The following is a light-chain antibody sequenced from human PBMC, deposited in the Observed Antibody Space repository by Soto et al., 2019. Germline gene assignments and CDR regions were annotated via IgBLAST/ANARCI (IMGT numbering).Light chain of an antibody. Sequence: QSVLTQPASVSGSPGQSVTISCTGTSTDVGGYNYVSWYQQHPGKAPKLMIYDVSNRPSGVSKRFSGSKSGTTASLTISGLEDEDEDDYHFCSYTSSSILFGGGTKLTVL. J-gene: IGLJ2*01. CDR2: DVS. CDR1: STDVGGYNY. V-gene: IGLV2-14*01. CDR3: CSYTSSSIL.